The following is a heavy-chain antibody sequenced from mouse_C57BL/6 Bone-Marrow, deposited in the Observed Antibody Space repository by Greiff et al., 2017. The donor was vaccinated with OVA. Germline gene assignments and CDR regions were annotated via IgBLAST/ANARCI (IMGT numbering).Heavy chain of an antibody. J-gene: IGHJ1*03. CDR2: INYDGSST. V-gene: IGHV5-16*01. CDR1: GFTFSDYY. Sequence: EVKLMESEGGLVQPGSSMKLSCTASGFTFSDYYMAWVRQVPEKGLEWVANINYDGSSTYYLDSLKSRFIISRDNAKNILYLQMSSLKSEDTATYYCGVWYFDVWGTGTTVTVSS. CDR3: GVWYFDV.